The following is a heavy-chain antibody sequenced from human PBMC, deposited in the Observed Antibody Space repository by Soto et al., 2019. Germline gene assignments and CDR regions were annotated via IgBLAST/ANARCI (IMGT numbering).Heavy chain of an antibody. CDR3: ARQRLVRHFDY. CDR1: GGSISSSSYY. CDR2: IYYSGST. Sequence: PSETLSLTCTVSGGSISSSSYYWGWIRQPPGKGLEWIGSIYYSGSTYYNPSLKSRVTISVDTSKNQFSLKLSSVTAADTAVYYCARQRLVRHFDYWGQGTLVTVSS. J-gene: IGHJ4*02. V-gene: IGHV4-39*01. D-gene: IGHD3-10*01.